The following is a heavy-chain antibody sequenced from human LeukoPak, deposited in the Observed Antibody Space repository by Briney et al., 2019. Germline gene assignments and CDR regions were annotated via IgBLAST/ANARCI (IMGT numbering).Heavy chain of an antibody. V-gene: IGHV3-21*01. CDR3: ARVIVVSSSASDY. CDR1: GFTFSSYS. Sequence: GGSLRLSCAASGFTFSSYSMNWVRQAPGKGLEWVSSISSSSSYIYYADSVKGRFTISRDNAKNSLYLQMNSLRAEDTAVYYCARVIVVSSSASDYWGQGTLVTVSS. CDR2: ISSSSSYI. J-gene: IGHJ4*02. D-gene: IGHD2-2*01.